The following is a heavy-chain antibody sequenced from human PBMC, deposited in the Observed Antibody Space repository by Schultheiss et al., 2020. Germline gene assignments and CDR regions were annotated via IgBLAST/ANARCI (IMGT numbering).Heavy chain of an antibody. CDR3: ARTLYYYGSGKGYYFDY. Sequence: SETLSLTCTVSGGSISSGGYYWSWIRQHPGKGLEWIGYIYYSGSTYYNPSLKSRVTISVDTSKNQFSLKLSSVTAADTAVYYCARTLYYYGSGKGYYFDYWGQGTLVTVSS. V-gene: IGHV4-31*03. CDR2: IYYSGST. CDR1: GGSISSGGYY. D-gene: IGHD3-10*01. J-gene: IGHJ4*02.